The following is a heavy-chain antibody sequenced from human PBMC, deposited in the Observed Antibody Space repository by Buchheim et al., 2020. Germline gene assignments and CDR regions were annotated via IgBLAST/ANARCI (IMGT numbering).Heavy chain of an antibody. CDR1: GYTFTSYY. CDR2: INPSGGST. CDR3: ARDYYDYVWGSYRYNYYYGMDV. V-gene: IGHV1-46*01. Sequence: QVQLVQSGAEVKKPGASVKVSCKASGYTFTSYYMHWVRQAPGQGLEWMGIINPSGGSTSYAQKFQGRVTMTRDTSTSTVNMELSNLRSEDTAVYYCARDYYDYVWGSYRYNYYYGMDVWGQGTT. J-gene: IGHJ6*02. D-gene: IGHD3-16*02.